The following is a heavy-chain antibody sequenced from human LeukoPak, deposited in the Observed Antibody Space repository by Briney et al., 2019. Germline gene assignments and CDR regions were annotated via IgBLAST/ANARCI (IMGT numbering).Heavy chain of an antibody. CDR3: AEESGGYYEVNFDY. D-gene: IGHD3-10*01. CDR1: GFTFSSYA. J-gene: IGHJ4*02. V-gene: IGHV3-23*01. CDR2: ISGSGGST. Sequence: GGSLRLSCAASGFTFSSYAMSWVRQAPGKGLEWVSAISGSGGSTYYADSAKGRFTISRDNSKNTLYLQMNSLRAEDTAVYYCAEESGGYYEVNFDYWGQGTLVTVSS.